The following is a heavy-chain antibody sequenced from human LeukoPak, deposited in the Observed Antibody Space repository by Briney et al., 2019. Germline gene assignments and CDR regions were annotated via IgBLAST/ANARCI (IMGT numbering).Heavy chain of an antibody. D-gene: IGHD3-22*01. Sequence: GASVKVSCKASGYTFTSYYMHWVRQAPGQGLEWMGIINPSGGSTSYAQKFQGRVTMTRDTSTSTVYMELSSLRSEDTAVYYCARDWSVYYYDSSDLKIDAFDIWGQGTMVTVSS. CDR3: ARDWSVYYYDSSDLKIDAFDI. V-gene: IGHV1-46*01. CDR2: INPSGGST. J-gene: IGHJ3*02. CDR1: GYTFTSYY.